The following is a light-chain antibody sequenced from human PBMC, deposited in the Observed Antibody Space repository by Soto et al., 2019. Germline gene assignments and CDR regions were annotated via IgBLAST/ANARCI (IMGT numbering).Light chain of an antibody. CDR1: EPIRNTY. V-gene: IGKV3-20*01. CDR3: HQYATSPLT. CDR2: GAS. J-gene: IGKJ4*01. Sequence: EIVLTQSPDTLSLSPGERATLFCRASEPIRNTYLAWYQQKPGQAPRLLIYGASSRAIGIPDRFSGSGSGTDFTLTIRRLEPEDFAVYFCHQYATSPLTFGGGTKVEIK.